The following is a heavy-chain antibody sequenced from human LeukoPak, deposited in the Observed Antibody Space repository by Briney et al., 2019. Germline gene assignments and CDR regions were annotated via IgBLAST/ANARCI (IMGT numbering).Heavy chain of an antibody. J-gene: IGHJ6*03. CDR3: ARGAADRNNYYYYIDV. CDR2: INHSGST. Sequence: SETLSLTCAVYGGSFSGYYWGWIRQPPGKGPEWIGEINHSGSTNYNPSLKSRVTISVDTSKNQFSLKLSSVTAADTAVYYCARGAADRNNYYYYIDVWGNGTTVTVSS. V-gene: IGHV4-34*01. D-gene: IGHD1/OR15-1a*01. CDR1: GGSFSGYY.